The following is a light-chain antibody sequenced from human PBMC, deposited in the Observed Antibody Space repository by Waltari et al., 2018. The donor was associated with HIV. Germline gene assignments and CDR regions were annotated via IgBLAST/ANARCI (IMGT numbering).Light chain of an antibody. Sequence: IVLTQSPATLSLSPGERATLSCRASPSVSNYLAWYQQKPGQAPRLHIDDASNRASGIPARFSGSGSGTDFTLTISSLEPEDVAVYYCQQRTNWPPDTFGPGTKLEIK. J-gene: IGKJ2*01. CDR3: QQRTNWPPDT. V-gene: IGKV3-11*01. CDR1: PSVSNY. CDR2: DAS.